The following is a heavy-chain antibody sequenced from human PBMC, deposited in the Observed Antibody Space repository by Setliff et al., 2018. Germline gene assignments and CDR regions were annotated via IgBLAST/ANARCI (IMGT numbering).Heavy chain of an antibody. CDR2: ISSSSSYI. CDR3: AREMATMLGSLYYYYYGMDV. D-gene: IGHD3-10*02. V-gene: IGHV3-21*01. CDR1: GFTFSSYS. Sequence: GGSLRLSCAASGFTFSSYSMNWVRQAPGKGLEWVSSISSSSSYIYYADSVKGRFTISRDNAKNSLYLQMNSLRAEDTAVYYCAREMATMLGSLYYYYYGMDVWGQGTTVTVS. J-gene: IGHJ6*02.